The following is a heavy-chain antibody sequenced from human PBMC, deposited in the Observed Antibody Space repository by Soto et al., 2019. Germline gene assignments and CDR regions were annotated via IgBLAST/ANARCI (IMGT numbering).Heavy chain of an antibody. CDR3: ATSRDLYGMDV. Sequence: ASVKIACKMYRYTISVLAMALVQKAPGKGLEWMGGFDPEDGETIYAQKFQGRVTMTEDTSTDTAYMELSSLRSEDTAVYYCATSRDLYGMDVWGQGTTVTVSS. V-gene: IGHV1-24*01. CDR1: RYTISVLA. CDR2: FDPEDGET. J-gene: IGHJ6*02.